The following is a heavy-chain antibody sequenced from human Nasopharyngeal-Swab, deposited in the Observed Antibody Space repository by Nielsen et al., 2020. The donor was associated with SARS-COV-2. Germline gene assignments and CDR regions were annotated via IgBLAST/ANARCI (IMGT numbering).Heavy chain of an antibody. V-gene: IGHV4-39*07. J-gene: IGHJ6*02. D-gene: IGHD2-2*01. Sequence: SETLSLTCTVSGGSISTNSYYWGWVRQPPGKGLEWIGEINHSGSTNYNPSLKSRVTISVDTSKNQFSLKLSSVTAADTAVYYCASCSSTSCPLKMDVWGQGTTVTVSS. CDR1: GGSISTNSYY. CDR3: ASCSSTSCPLKMDV. CDR2: INHSGST.